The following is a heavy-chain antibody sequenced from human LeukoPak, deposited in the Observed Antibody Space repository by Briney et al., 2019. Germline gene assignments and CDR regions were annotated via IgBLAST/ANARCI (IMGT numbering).Heavy chain of an antibody. CDR2: ISSSGSSI. CDR3: ARDFWSGFYTPYNWFDP. V-gene: IGHV3-11*01. Sequence: GGSLRLSCAASGFTFSDYYLSWIRQAPGKGLEWVSYISSSGSSIYYADSVKGRFTISRDNGKNSLYLQMNSLRAVDTAVYYCARDFWSGFYTPYNWFDPWGQGTLVTVSS. J-gene: IGHJ5*02. D-gene: IGHD3-3*01. CDR1: GFTFSDYY.